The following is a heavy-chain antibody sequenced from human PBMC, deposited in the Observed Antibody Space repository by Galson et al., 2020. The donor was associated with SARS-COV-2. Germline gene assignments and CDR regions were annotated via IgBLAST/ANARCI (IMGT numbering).Heavy chain of an antibody. Sequence: ASVKVSCKASGYTFTGYYMHWVRQAPGQGLEWMGWINPNSGGTNYAQKFQSWVTMTRDTSISTAYMELSRLRSDDTAVYYCARESSSRDGDYYYYMDVWGKGTTVTVSS. J-gene: IGHJ6*03. V-gene: IGHV1-2*04. CDR3: ARESSSRDGDYYYYMDV. D-gene: IGHD2-2*01. CDR1: GYTFTGYY. CDR2: INPNSGGT.